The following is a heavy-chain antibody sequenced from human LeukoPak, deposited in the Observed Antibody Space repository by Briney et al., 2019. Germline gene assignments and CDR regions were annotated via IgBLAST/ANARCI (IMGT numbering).Heavy chain of an antibody. Sequence: PSETLSLTCTVSGGSISSSSYYWGWIRQPPGKGLEWIGSIYYSGSTYYNPSLKSRVTISVDTSKNQFPLKLSSVTAADTAVYYCARPDSGSSPGAFDIWGQGTMVTVSS. D-gene: IGHD1-26*01. CDR2: IYYSGST. CDR1: GGSISSSSYY. CDR3: ARPDSGSSPGAFDI. V-gene: IGHV4-39*01. J-gene: IGHJ3*02.